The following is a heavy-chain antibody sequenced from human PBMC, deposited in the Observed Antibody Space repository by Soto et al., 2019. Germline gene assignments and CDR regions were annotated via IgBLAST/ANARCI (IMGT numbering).Heavy chain of an antibody. CDR3: ARGVSFGYCSSTSCYHDPYYYGMDV. CDR2: IYSGGST. V-gene: IGHV3-53*01. D-gene: IGHD2-2*01. J-gene: IGHJ6*02. CDR1: GLTASSNS. Sequence: GGSRSLSCAPSGLTASSNSMSGFRQAPGRGLDWVPFIYSGGSTYYADSVKGRFTISRDNSKNTLYLQMNSLRAEDTAVYYCARGVSFGYCSSTSCYHDPYYYGMDVWGQGTTVTVSS.